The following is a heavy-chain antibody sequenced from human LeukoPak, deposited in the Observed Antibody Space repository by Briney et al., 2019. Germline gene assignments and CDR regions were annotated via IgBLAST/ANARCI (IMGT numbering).Heavy chain of an antibody. CDR1: GFTFSSYW. J-gene: IGHJ4*02. CDR2: IKQDGSEK. CDR3: ARDHIVGATNFDY. D-gene: IGHD1-26*01. Sequence: PGGSLRLSCEASGFTFSSYWMSWVRQAPGKGLEWVANIKQDGSEKYYVDSVKGRFSISRDNARNSLYLQMNSLGAEDTAVYYCARDHIVGATNFDYWGQGTLVTVSS. V-gene: IGHV3-7*01.